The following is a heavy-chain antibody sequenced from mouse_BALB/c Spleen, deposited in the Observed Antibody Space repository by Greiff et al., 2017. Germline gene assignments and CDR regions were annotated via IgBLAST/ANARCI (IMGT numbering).Heavy chain of an antibody. CDR3: ARDDRYDSWFAY. Sequence: EVKLVESGGGLVQPGGSRKLSCAASGFTFSDYGMAWVRQAPGKGPEWVAFISNLAYSIYYADTVTGRFTISRENAKNTLYLEMSSLRSEDTAMYYCARDDRYDSWFAYWGQGTLVTVSA. V-gene: IGHV5-15*02. CDR2: ISNLAYSI. J-gene: IGHJ3*01. CDR1: GFTFSDYG. D-gene: IGHD2-14*01.